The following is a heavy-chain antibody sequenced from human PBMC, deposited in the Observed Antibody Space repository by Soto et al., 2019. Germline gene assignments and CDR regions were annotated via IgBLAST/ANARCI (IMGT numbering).Heavy chain of an antibody. CDR1: GFTFSSYA. J-gene: IGHJ6*02. D-gene: IGHD6-6*01. Sequence: QVQLVESGGGVVQPGRSLRLSCAASGFTFSSYAMYWVRQAPGKGLEWVAVISYDGSNKYYADYVKGRFTISRDNSKKTLYLQMNSLRAEDKAVYYCARQRQLGWGYYCYGMDVWGQGTTVTVSS. CDR3: ARQRQLGWGYYCYGMDV. V-gene: IGHV3-30-3*01. CDR2: ISYDGSNK.